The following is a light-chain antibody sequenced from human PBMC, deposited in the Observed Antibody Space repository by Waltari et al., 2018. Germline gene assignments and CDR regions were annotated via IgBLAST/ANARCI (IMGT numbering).Light chain of an antibody. CDR1: SSDIGTYHY. V-gene: IGLV2-23*02. CDR2: EVT. J-gene: IGLJ2*01. CDR3: SSHANTYNFAHVV. Sequence: QSALPQPASVSASPGQSITISCTGTSSDIGTYHYVSWYPQLPGKAPKMTIYEVTKRPSGVSYRFSGSKSGNTASLTISGLRAEDEADYYCSSHANTYNFAHVVFGGGTKLTVL.